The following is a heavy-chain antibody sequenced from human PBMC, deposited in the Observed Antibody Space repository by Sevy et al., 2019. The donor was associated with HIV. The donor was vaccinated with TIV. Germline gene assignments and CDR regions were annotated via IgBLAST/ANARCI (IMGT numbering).Heavy chain of an antibody. J-gene: IGHJ4*02. V-gene: IGHV3-30*02. Sequence: GGSLRLSCAAPGFSFSSYGMHWVRQAPGKGLEWMSYIQYDGSNKDYADSVKGRFTISRDNSKNTLYLKMNSLRVEDTAVFYCVKEGGGEGGDHWGQGTLVTVSS. CDR2: IQYDGSNK. CDR3: VKEGGGEGGDH. D-gene: IGHD2-21*01. CDR1: GFSFSSYG.